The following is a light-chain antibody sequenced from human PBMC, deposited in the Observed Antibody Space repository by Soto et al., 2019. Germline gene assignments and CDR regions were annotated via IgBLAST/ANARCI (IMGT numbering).Light chain of an antibody. CDR1: SSNIGAGYD. V-gene: IGLV1-40*01. J-gene: IGLJ1*01. CDR2: GNS. Sequence: QSVLTQPPSVSGAPGQRVTISCPGSSSNIGAGYDVHWYQQLPGTAPKLLIYGNSNRPSGVPDRFSGSKSGTSASLAITGLQAEDEADYYCQSYDSSLSAPVFGTGTKVTVL. CDR3: QSYDSSLSAPV.